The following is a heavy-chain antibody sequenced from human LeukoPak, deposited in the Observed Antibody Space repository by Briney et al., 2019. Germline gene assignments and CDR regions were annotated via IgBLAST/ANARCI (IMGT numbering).Heavy chain of an antibody. CDR1: GFTFSSYG. J-gene: IGHJ5*02. CDR2: IWYDGNNK. V-gene: IGHV3-33*01. Sequence: GGSLRLSCAASGFTFSSYGMHWVRQAPGKGLEWVAVIWYDGNNKYYADSVKGRFTISRDNAKNSLSLQMTSLRVDDSAVYYCVRGQTNLDNWFDPWGQGTLVIVSS. D-gene: IGHD2-8*01. CDR3: VRGQTNLDNWFDP.